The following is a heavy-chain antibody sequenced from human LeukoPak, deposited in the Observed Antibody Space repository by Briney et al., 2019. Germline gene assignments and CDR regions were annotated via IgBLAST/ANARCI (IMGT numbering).Heavy chain of an antibody. J-gene: IGHJ4*02. CDR3: AKDFSLYYYDSSGYGSTLNC. V-gene: IGHV3-7*01. CDR2: IKQDGSEK. CDR1: GFTFSSYW. Sequence: PGGSLRLSCAASGFTFSSYWMSWVRQAPGKGLEWVANIKQDGSEKYYVDSVKGRFTIPRDNAKNSLYLQMNSLRAEDTAVYYCAKDFSLYYYDSSGYGSTLNCWGQGTLVTVSS. D-gene: IGHD3-22*01.